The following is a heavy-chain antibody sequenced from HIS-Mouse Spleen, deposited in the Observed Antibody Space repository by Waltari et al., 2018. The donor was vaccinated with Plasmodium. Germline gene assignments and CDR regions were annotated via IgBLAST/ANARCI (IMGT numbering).Heavy chain of an antibody. J-gene: IGHJ4*02. Sequence: QLQLQESGPGLVKPSETLSLTCTVSGGPISSSSYYWGWIRHPPGKGLEWIGSIYYSGSTYYNPSLKVRVTISVDTSKNQFSLKLSSVTAADTAVYYCARHRQLAYYFDYWGQGTLVTVSS. CDR1: GGPISSSSYY. D-gene: IGHD6-6*01. CDR2: IYYSGST. V-gene: IGHV4-39*01. CDR3: ARHRQLAYYFDY.